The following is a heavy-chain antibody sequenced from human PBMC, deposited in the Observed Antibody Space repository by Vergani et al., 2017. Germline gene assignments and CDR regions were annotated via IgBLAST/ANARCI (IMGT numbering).Heavy chain of an antibody. J-gene: IGHJ4*02. Sequence: VQLLESGGGLVQPGGSLRLSCAASGFTFSSYAMSWVRQAPGKGLEWVAVIWYDGSNKYYADSVKGRFTISRDNSKNTLYLQMSSLRAEDTAVYYCARDRGIAVAFSAFDYWGQGTLVTVSS. CDR3: ARDRGIAVAFSAFDY. CDR2: IWYDGSNK. CDR1: GFTFSSYA. D-gene: IGHD6-19*01. V-gene: IGHV3-33*08.